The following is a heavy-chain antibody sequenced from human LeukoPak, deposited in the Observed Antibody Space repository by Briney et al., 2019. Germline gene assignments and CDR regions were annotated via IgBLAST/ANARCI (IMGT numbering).Heavy chain of an antibody. CDR3: ARSYGYRPFDY. Sequence: GGSLRLSCAASGFTFSSYWMSWVRQAPGKGLEWVANIKQDGSEKYYVDSVKGRFTISRDNAKNSLYLQMNSLRAEDTAGYYCARSYGYRPFDYWGQGTLVTVSS. CDR2: IKQDGSEK. J-gene: IGHJ4*02. CDR1: GFTFSSYW. D-gene: IGHD5-18*01. V-gene: IGHV3-7*01.